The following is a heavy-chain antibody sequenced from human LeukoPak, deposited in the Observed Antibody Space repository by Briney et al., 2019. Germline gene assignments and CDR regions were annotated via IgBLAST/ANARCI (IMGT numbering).Heavy chain of an antibody. D-gene: IGHD3-22*01. J-gene: IGHJ4*02. V-gene: IGHV3-74*01. Sequence: PGGSLRLSCAASGFTFSDNWMHWVRQGPGKGLVWVSRISPDGSDTVYADSVKGRFTVSRDNRKNALYLQMNGLRAEETAIYYCAIGCHYQSSGYCGFDYWGLGTLVTVSA. CDR2: ISPDGSDT. CDR1: GFTFSDNW. CDR3: AIGCHYQSSGYCGFDY.